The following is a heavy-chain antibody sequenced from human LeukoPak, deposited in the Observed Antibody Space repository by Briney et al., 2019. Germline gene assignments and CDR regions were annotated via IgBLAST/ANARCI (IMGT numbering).Heavy chain of an antibody. CDR2: ISGSGGST. CDR3: AKDKSAGTTAGLVFDY. Sequence: GGSLRLSCAASGFTFSSYAMSWVRQAPGKGLEWVSAISGSGGSTYYADSVKGRFTISRDNSKNTLYLQMNSLRAEDTAVYYCAKDKSAGTTAGLVFDYWGQGTLVTVSS. J-gene: IGHJ4*02. V-gene: IGHV3-23*01. D-gene: IGHD1-7*01. CDR1: GFTFSSYA.